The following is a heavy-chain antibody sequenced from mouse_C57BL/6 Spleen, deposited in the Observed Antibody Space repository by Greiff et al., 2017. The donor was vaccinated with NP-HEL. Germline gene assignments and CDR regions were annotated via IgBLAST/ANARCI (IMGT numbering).Heavy chain of an antibody. D-gene: IGHD1-1*01. CDR2: INPNNGGT. CDR3: ARSDLTTVVPWYFDV. V-gene: IGHV1-18*01. J-gene: IGHJ1*03. Sequence: EVKLQESGPELVKPGASVKIPCKASGYTFTDYNMDWVKQSHGKSLEWIGDINPNNGGTIYNQKFKGKATLTVDKSSSTAYMELRSLTSEDTAVYYCARSDLTTVVPWYFDVWGTGTTVTVSS. CDR1: GYTFTDYN.